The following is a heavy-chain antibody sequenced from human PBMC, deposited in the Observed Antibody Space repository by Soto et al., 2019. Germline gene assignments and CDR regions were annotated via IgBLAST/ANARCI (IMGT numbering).Heavy chain of an antibody. J-gene: IGHJ4*02. Sequence: SETLSLTCTVSGVSISSYYWSWIRQPPGKGLEWIGYIYYSGSTNYNPSLKSRVTISVDTSKNQFSLKLSSVTAADTAVYYCARLPRNCSGGSCYTAVWGQGTLVTVSS. D-gene: IGHD2-15*01. CDR3: ARLPRNCSGGSCYTAV. CDR2: IYYSGST. V-gene: IGHV4-59*08. CDR1: GVSISSYY.